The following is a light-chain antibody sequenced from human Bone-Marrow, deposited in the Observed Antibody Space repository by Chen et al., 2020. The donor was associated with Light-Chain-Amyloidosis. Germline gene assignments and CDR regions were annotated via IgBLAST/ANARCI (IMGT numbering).Light chain of an antibody. CDR1: QNPLYHSNNKNY. CDR3: QQYYSAPLT. V-gene: IGKV4-1*01. J-gene: IGKJ3*01. Sequence: DIVMTQSPDSLAVSLGARATINCKTSQNPLYHSNNKNYTAWYQQKAGQPPKLLIKWSSIRKSGVPNRFSGSGSGTDFTLTLSSLQSEDVAVYYCQQYYSAPLTFGPRTKVEIK. CDR2: WSS.